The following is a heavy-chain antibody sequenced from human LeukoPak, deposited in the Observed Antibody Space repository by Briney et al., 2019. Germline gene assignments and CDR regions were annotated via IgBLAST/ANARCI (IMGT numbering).Heavy chain of an antibody. CDR1: GYTFSGYY. V-gene: IGHV1-2*02. CDR2: ISPTSGVT. D-gene: IGHD3-10*01. Sequence: GASVKVSCKASGYTFSGYYIHWVRQAPGQGLEWMGWISPTSGVTNYAQKFQGRVTMTRDTSISAVYMELTRLTSDDTAVYYCAENFYGSGGTPKYWGRAPWSPSLQ. CDR3: AENFYGSGGTPKY. J-gene: IGHJ1*01.